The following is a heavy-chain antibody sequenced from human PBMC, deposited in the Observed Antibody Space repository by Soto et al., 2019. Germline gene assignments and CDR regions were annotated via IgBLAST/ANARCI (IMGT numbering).Heavy chain of an antibody. CDR1: GGSFSGYY. J-gene: IGHJ6*03. Sequence: SETLSLTCAVYGGSFSGYYWSWIRQPPGKGLEWIGEINHSGSTNYNPSLKSRVTISVDTSKNQFSLKLSSVTAADTAVYYCARLKGYYDFWSGYYTAAPLDVWGKGTTVT. CDR2: INHSGST. CDR3: ARLKGYYDFWSGYYTAAPLDV. V-gene: IGHV4-34*01. D-gene: IGHD3-3*01.